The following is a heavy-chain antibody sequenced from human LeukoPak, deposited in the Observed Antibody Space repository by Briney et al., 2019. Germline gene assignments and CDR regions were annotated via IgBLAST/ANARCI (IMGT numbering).Heavy chain of an antibody. CDR2: IYYSGST. V-gene: IGHV4-39*01. CDR1: GVSISSNNYY. D-gene: IGHD5-18*01. CDR3: ARRGYSYGFR. Sequence: PSETLSLTCTVSGVSISSNNYYWGWIRQPPGKGLEWIGSIYYSGSTNYNPSLKSRVTISVDTSKNQFTLKLSSVTAADTAVYYCARRGYSYGFRWGQGTLVTVSS. J-gene: IGHJ4*02.